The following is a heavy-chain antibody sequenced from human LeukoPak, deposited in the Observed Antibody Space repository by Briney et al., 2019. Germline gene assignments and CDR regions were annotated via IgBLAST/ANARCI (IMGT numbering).Heavy chain of an antibody. Sequence: GGSLRLSCAASGFTFSSYSMNWVRQAPGKGLEWVSSISTGSSYIYYADSVKGRFTISRDNAKHSLYLQMHSLRAEDTAVYYCARGQPPSYYDMDVWGQGTTVTVSS. CDR2: ISTGSSYI. CDR3: ARGQPPSYYDMDV. J-gene: IGHJ6*02. V-gene: IGHV3-21*06. CDR1: GFTFSSYS. D-gene: IGHD6-13*01.